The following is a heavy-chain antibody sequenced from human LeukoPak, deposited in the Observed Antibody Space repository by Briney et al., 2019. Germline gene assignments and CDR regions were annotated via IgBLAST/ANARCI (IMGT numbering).Heavy chain of an antibody. CDR3: ARDPKDWELLPYYFDY. J-gene: IGHJ4*02. D-gene: IGHD1-26*01. V-gene: IGHV3-11*01. CDR1: GFTFSDFY. CDR2: ISSSGSTR. Sequence: PGGSLRLSCAASGFTFSDFYMSWVRQAPGKGLEWVSYISSSGSTRYYADSVKGRFTISRDNAKNSLYLQMDSLRAEDTAVYYCARDPKDWELLPYYFDYWGQGTLVTVSS.